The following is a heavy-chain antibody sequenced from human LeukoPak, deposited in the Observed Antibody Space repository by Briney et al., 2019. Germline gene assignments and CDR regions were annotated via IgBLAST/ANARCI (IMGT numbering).Heavy chain of an antibody. CDR3: ARDYGDYGHYYYYGMDV. V-gene: IGHV4-59*01. D-gene: IGHD4-17*01. CDR2: IYYSGST. CDR1: GGSISSYY. J-gene: IGHJ6*02. Sequence: SETLSLTCTVSGGSISSYYWSWIRQRPGKGLEWIGYIYYSGSTNYNPSLKSRVTISVDTSKNQFSLKLSSVTAADTAVYYCARDYGDYGHYYYYGMDVWGQGTTVTVSS.